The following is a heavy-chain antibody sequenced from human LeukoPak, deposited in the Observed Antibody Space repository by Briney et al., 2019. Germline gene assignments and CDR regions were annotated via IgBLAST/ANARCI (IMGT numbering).Heavy chain of an antibody. CDR3: ARDRSRLVF. D-gene: IGHD6-6*01. CDR1: GFTFSSYW. J-gene: IGHJ4*02. V-gene: IGHV3-7*01. Sequence: PGGSLRLSCAASGFTFSSYWMSWVRQAPGKGLEWVANIKPDGSETYYVDSVKGRFTISRDNAKNSLYLQMNSLRAEGTAVYYCARDRSRLVFWGQGTLVTVSS. CDR2: IKPDGSET.